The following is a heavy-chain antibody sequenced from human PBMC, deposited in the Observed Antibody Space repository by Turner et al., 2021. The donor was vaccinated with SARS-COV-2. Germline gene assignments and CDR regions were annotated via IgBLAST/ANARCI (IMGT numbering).Heavy chain of an antibody. Sequence: QLQLQESGPGLVKTSETLSRTGTVSGGSISSSSYYWGWIRQPPGKGLEWIGGIYYSVSTYYNPSLKSRVTVSVDTSKNQFSLKLSSVTAADTAVYYCAGEEVVFRASHTLYYYGMDVWGQGTTVTVSS. CDR3: AGEEVVFRASHTLYYYGMDV. D-gene: IGHD3-22*01. CDR1: GGSISSSSYY. J-gene: IGHJ6*02. V-gene: IGHV4-39*01. CDR2: IYYSVST.